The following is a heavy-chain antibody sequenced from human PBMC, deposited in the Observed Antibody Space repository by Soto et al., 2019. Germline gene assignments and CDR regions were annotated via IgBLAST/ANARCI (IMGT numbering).Heavy chain of an antibody. V-gene: IGHV3-23*01. CDR3: AKALGEYLYFFDH. CDR1: GFTLSRYA. J-gene: IGHJ5*02. D-gene: IGHD3-10*01. Sequence: EVQLLESGGGLVQPGGSLRLSCAASGFTLSRYAMSWVPQAPGKGLEWVSGRGTSAHNTFYADSVKGRFTISRDNSKSTLDLQMNSLRAEDTAVYYCAKALGEYLYFFDHWGQGILVTVSS. CDR2: RGTSAHNT.